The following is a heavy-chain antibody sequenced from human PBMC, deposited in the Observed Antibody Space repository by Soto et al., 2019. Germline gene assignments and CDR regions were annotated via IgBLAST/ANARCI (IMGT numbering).Heavy chain of an antibody. J-gene: IGHJ4*02. D-gene: IGHD4-4*01. CDR3: ARMATRNSSY. Sequence: EVKLVESGGGLVQPGGSLRLSCGASGFTFSRYWMGWVRQAPGKGLEWVATVKEDGSEKYYVDSVKGRFTISRDNANNPLYLQMNSRRAAETALYSCARMATRNSSYWGQGTLVTVSS. CDR2: VKEDGSEK. V-gene: IGHV3-7*01. CDR1: GFTFSRYW.